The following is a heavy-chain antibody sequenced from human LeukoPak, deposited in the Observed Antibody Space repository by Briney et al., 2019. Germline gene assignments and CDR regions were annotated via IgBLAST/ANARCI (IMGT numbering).Heavy chain of an antibody. CDR1: GYSFTSYW. CDR3: ARHGGYCSSTSCYTGVVHYYYYMDV. CDR2: IYPGDSDT. D-gene: IGHD2-2*02. J-gene: IGHJ6*03. Sequence: GESLKISCKGSGYSFTSYWICWVRQMPGKGLEWMGIIYPGDSDTRYSPSFQGHVTISAYKSISPAYLQWSRLKASDTAMYYCARHGGYCSSTSCYTGVVHYYYYMDVWGKGTTVTVSS. V-gene: IGHV5-51*01.